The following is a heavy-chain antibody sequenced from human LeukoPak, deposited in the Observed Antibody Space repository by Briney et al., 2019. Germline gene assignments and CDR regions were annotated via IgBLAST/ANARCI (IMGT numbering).Heavy chain of an antibody. CDR3: ARGLVIVPACLQLEPHGSELSPVYFDY. D-gene: IGHD2-2*01. V-gene: IGHV4-34*01. J-gene: IGHJ4*02. Sequence: PSETLSLTCAVYGGSFSGYYWSWIRQPPGKGLEWIGEINHSGSTNYNPSLKSRVTISVDTSKNQFSLKMSSVTAADTAVYYCARGLVIVPACLQLEPHGSELSPVYFDYWGQGTLVTVSS. CDR2: INHSGST. CDR1: GGSFSGYY.